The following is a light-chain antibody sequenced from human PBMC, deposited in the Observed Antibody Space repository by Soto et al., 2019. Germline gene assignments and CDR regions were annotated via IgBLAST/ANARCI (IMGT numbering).Light chain of an antibody. J-gene: IGKJ5*01. CDR1: QSFRGL. V-gene: IGKV3-11*01. CDR2: DAY. CDR3: QQRHMWPIT. Sequence: EIVMTQSPATLAVSPGDTVTLSCRASQSFRGLLAWYQQKPGQAPRLLIYDAYNRATGIPPRFSGSGSGTDFTLTISSLEPEDSAVYYCQQRHMWPITFGQGTRLEIK.